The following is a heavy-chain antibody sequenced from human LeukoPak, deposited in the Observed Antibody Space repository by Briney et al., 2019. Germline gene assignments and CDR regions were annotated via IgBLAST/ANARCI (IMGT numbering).Heavy chain of an antibody. CDR1: GVIFSSYA. CDR3: ARGALVPAARYYYGMDV. D-gene: IGHD2-2*01. Sequence: GGSLRLSCAASGVIFSSYAMNWVRQAPGKGLEWVSSISSSSSYIYYADSVKGRFTISRDNAKNSLYLQMNSLRAEDTAVYYCARGALVPAARYYYGMDVWGQGTTVTVSS. CDR2: ISSSSSYI. J-gene: IGHJ6*02. V-gene: IGHV3-21*01.